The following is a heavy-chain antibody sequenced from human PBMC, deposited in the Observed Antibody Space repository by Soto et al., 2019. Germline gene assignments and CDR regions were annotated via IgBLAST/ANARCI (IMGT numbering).Heavy chain of an antibody. J-gene: IGHJ4*02. CDR2: IWYDGSNK. V-gene: IGHV3-33*01. D-gene: IGHD3-22*01. Sequence: PGGSLRLSCAASGFTFSSYGMHWVRQAPGKGLEWVAVIWYDGSNKYYADSVKGRYTISRDNSKNTLYLQMNSLRAEDTAVYYCARDGDYYDSIPSNYFDYWGQGTLVTVS. CDR1: GFTFSSYG. CDR3: ARDGDYYDSIPSNYFDY.